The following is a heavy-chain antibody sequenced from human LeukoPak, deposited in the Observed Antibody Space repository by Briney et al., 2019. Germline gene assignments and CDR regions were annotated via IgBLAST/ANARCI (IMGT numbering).Heavy chain of an antibody. CDR3: AKGATMVRGAYMDV. J-gene: IGHJ6*03. CDR2: ISGSGGST. D-gene: IGHD3-10*01. Sequence: PGGSLRLSCAASGFTFSSYAMSWVRQAPGKGLEWVSAISGSGGSTYYADSVKGRFTISRDNSKNTLYLQMNSLRAEGTAVYYCAKGATMVRGAYMDVWGKGTTVTVSS. CDR1: GFTFSSYA. V-gene: IGHV3-23*01.